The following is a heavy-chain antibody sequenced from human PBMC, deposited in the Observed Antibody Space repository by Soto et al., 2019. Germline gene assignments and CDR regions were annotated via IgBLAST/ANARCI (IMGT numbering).Heavy chain of an antibody. J-gene: IGHJ4*02. CDR3: AREITMVRGLIDY. CDR2: IYYSGST. D-gene: IGHD3-10*01. CDR1: GGSISSSSYY. Sequence: SETLSLTCTVSGGSISSSSYYWGWIRQPPGKGLEWIGSIYYSGSTYYNPSLKSRVTISVDTSKNQFSLKLSSVTAADTAVYYCAREITMVRGLIDYWGQGTLVTVSS. V-gene: IGHV4-39*02.